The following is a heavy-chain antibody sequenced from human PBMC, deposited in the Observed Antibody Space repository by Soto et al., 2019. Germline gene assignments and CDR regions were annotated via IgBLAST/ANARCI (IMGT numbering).Heavy chain of an antibody. D-gene: IGHD6-13*01. V-gene: IGHV3-33*01. CDR1: GFTFSSYG. CDR2: IWHDGSNT. Sequence: GGSLRLSCAASGFTFSSYGMHWVRQGPGKGLEWVAVIWHDGSNTYYADSMKGRFSISRDNSKNTLYLQMNSLRVEDTAVYYCARDPSIGGVTASGNWFDPWGQGTLVTVPQ. CDR3: ARDPSIGGVTASGNWFDP. J-gene: IGHJ5*02.